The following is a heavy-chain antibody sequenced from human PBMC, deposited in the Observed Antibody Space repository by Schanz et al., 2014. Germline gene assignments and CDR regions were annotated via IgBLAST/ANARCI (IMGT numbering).Heavy chain of an antibody. D-gene: IGHD3-22*01. J-gene: IGHJ3*02. CDR2: IIPILGME. CDR3: ARDIQYHYDTSGPVGAFDI. V-gene: IGHV1-69*09. Sequence: QVQLVQSGAEVKKPGASVKVSCKASGYTFTGHHMHWVRQAPGQGLEWMGKIIPILGMENYAQKFQGRVPITADISTSTAYMDLSSLRSDDTAVYYCARDIQYHYDTSGPVGAFDIWGQGTVVTVSS. CDR1: GYTFTGHH.